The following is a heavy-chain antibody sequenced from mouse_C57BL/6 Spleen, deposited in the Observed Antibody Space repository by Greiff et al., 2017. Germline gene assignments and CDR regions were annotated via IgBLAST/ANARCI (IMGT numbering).Heavy chain of an antibody. Sequence: DVQLQESGGGLVQPGGSLKLSCAASGFTFSDYYMYWVRQTPEKRLEWVAYISNGGGSTYYPDTVKGRFTISRDNAKNTLYLQMSRLKSEDTAMYYCARLGLYYYGSSYHDWYFDVWGTGTTVTVSS. CDR2: ISNGGGST. J-gene: IGHJ1*03. D-gene: IGHD1-1*01. CDR3: ARLGLYYYGSSYHDWYFDV. CDR1: GFTFSDYY. V-gene: IGHV5-12*01.